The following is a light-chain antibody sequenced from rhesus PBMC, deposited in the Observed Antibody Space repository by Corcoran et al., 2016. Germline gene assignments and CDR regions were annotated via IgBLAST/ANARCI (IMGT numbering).Light chain of an antibody. CDR3: QQRNSYPPT. V-gene: IGKV1-33*01. Sequence: DIQMTQSPSSLSASVGDKVTIPCRASQGISNTLAWYQQKPGKAPKLLTFTASTLQSGVPSRFSGSGAGTDFTLPISSVQPEDFAVYYCQQRNSYPPTFGQGAKVEIK. CDR2: TAS. CDR1: QGISNT. J-gene: IGKJ1*01.